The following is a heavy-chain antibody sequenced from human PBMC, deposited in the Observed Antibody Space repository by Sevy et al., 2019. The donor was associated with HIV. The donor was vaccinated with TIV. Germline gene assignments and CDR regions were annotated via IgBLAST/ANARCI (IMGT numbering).Heavy chain of an antibody. Sequence: GGSLRLSCAASGFTVSSNYMSWVRQAPGKGLEWVSVIYIGGSTYYADSVKGRITISRDNSKNTLYLKMNSLRAEDTAVYYCASPGYSSSAWEYWGQGTLVTVSS. CDR3: ASPGYSSSAWEY. CDR1: GFTVSSNY. J-gene: IGHJ4*02. V-gene: IGHV3-53*01. CDR2: IYIGGST. D-gene: IGHD6-13*01.